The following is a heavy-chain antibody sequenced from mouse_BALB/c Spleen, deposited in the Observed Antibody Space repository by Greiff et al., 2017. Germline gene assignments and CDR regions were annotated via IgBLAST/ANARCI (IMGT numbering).Heavy chain of an antibody. D-gene: IGHD2-4*01. V-gene: IGHV5-4*02. CDR2: ISDGGSDT. CDR3: ATTLYDYGVGTWFAY. Sequence: EVQVVESGGGLVKPGGSLKISCAASGFTFSDYSMYWVRQTPEKRLEWVATISDGGSDTYYPDSVKGRFTISRDNAKNNLYLQMSSLTSEDTAMYYCATTLYDYGVGTWFAYWGQGTLVTVSA. J-gene: IGHJ3*01. CDR1: GFTFSDYS.